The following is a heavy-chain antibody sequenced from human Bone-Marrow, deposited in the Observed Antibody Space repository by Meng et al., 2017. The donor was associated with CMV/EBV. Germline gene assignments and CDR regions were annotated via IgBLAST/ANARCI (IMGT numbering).Heavy chain of an antibody. D-gene: IGHD6-13*01. CDR3: ASSGGSSWYVGTHYYYGMDG. CDR1: GFTFSSYS. V-gene: IGHV3-21*01. J-gene: IGHJ6*02. CDR2: ISSSSSYK. Sequence: GGSLRLSCAASGFTFSSYSMNWVRQAPGKGLEWVSCISSSSSYKFYADSVKGRFTISRDNAKNSLYLQINRLRAEDTAVYYCASSGGSSWYVGTHYYYGMDGWGQRTTVTVSS.